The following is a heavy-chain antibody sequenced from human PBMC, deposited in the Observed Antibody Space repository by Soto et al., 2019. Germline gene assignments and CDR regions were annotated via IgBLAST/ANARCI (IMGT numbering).Heavy chain of an antibody. CDR2: IWYDGSSK. V-gene: IGHV3-33*01. Sequence: QVQLVESGGGVVQPGRSLRLSCAASGFTFSTYGMHWVRQAPGKGLEWVAVIWYDGSSKYYADSVKGRFTISRDNSKNTLYLQMNSLRVEDTXVXYCAXDGXXLRXXNWFDPWGQGTLVTVSS. CDR1: GFTFSTYG. D-gene: IGHD5-12*01. J-gene: IGHJ5*02. CDR3: AXDGXXLRXXNWFDP.